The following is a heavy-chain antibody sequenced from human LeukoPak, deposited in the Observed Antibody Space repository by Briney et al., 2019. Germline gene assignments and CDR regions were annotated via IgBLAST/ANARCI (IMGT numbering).Heavy chain of an antibody. CDR2: IYYIGRT. Sequence: SATLSLICTVSAASVTRGSYYWSWIRQPPGKGLDWIGYIYYIGRTNYNPSLKSRVTISVDASKNPFSLKLSSVTTADTAVYYCATVPVCRAVAGYYGYWGQGTLVIVSS. V-gene: IGHV4-61*01. CDR1: AASVTRGSYY. D-gene: IGHD6-19*01. J-gene: IGHJ4*02. CDR3: ATVPVCRAVAGYYGY.